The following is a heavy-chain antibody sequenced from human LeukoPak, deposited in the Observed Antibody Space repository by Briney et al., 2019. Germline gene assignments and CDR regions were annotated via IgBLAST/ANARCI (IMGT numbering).Heavy chain of an antibody. CDR2: IYYSGST. Sequence: SETLSLTCTVSGGSISSSSYYWGWIRQPPGKGLEWIGSIYYSGSTYYNPSLKSRVTISVDTSKNQFSLKLSSVTAADTAVYYCARGGSRGYDSLRANRFDPWGQGTLATVSS. CDR3: ARGGSRGYDSLRANRFDP. CDR1: GGSISSSSYY. V-gene: IGHV4-39*07. D-gene: IGHD5-12*01. J-gene: IGHJ5*02.